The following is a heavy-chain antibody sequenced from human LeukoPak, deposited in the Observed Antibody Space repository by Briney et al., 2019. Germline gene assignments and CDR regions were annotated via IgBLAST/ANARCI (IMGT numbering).Heavy chain of an antibody. V-gene: IGHV4-28*01. Sequence: SDTLSLTCAVSGYSISSSNWWGWIRQPPGKGLEWIGYIYYSGSTYYNPSLKSRVTMSVDTSKNQFSLKLSSVTAVDTAVYYCARSTMVRGVIGRNYFDYWGQGTLVTVSS. CDR3: ARSTMVRGVIGRNYFDY. CDR1: GYSISSSNW. D-gene: IGHD3-10*01. J-gene: IGHJ4*02. CDR2: IYYSGST.